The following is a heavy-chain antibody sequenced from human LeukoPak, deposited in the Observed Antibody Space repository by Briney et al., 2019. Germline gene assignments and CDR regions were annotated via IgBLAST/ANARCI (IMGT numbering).Heavy chain of an antibody. J-gene: IGHJ4*02. CDR2: ISWNSGSI. V-gene: IGHV3-9*01. D-gene: IGHD3-22*01. CDR3: AKGHNYDSSGYLDY. Sequence: PGGSLRLSCAASQFNFSIHGMHWVRQAPGKGLEWVSGISWNSGSIGYADSVKGRFTIFRDNAKNSLYLQMNSLRAEDTALYYCAKGHNYDSSGYLDYWGQGTLVTVSS. CDR1: QFNFSIHG.